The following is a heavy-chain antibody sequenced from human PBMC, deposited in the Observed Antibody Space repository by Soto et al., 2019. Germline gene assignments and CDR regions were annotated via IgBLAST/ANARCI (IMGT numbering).Heavy chain of an antibody. CDR3: ARDIAVAAHNWFDP. D-gene: IGHD6-19*01. CDR1: GGSIISYY. V-gene: IGHV4-59*01. J-gene: IGHJ5*02. CDR2: IYYSGST. Sequence: PSETLSLTCTVSGGSIISYYCSFIRHPPGKGLEWIGYIYYSGSTNYNPSLKSRVTISVDTSKNQFSLKLSSVTAADTAVYYCARDIAVAAHNWFDPWGQGTLVTVSS.